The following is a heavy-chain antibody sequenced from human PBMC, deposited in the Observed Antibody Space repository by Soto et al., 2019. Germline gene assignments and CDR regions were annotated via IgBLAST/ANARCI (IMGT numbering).Heavy chain of an antibody. CDR1: GGTFSSYA. Sequence: GASVKVSCKASGGTFSSYAISWVRQAPGQGLEWMGGIIPIFGTANYAQKFQGRVTITADESTSTAYMELSSLRSEDTAVYYCARSPYGDYDPYYYGMDVWGQGTTVTVSS. CDR2: IIPIFGTA. J-gene: IGHJ6*02. D-gene: IGHD4-17*01. V-gene: IGHV1-69*13. CDR3: ARSPYGDYDPYYYGMDV.